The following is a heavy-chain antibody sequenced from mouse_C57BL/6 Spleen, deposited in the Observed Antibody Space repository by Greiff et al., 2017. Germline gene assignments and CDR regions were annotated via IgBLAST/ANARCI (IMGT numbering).Heavy chain of an antibody. CDR3: SRERAYYRNYFDY. CDR1: GYTFTSYW. V-gene: IGHV1-69*01. J-gene: IGHJ2*01. CDR2: IDPSDSYT. D-gene: IGHD2-10*01. Sequence: VQLQQPGAELVMPGASVKLSCKASGYTFTSYWMHWVKQRPGQGLEWIGEIDPSDSYTNYNQKFKGKSTLTVDKSSSTAYMQLSSLTSEDSAVYYCSRERAYYRNYFDYWGQGTTLTVSS.